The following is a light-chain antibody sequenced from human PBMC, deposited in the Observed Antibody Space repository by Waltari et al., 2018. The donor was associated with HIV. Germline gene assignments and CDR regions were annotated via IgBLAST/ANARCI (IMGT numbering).Light chain of an antibody. CDR2: GAS. Sequence: EIVMTQSPATLSVFPGERATLPCGASPRVRSNVAWYQQKPGQAPRLLIYGASTRATGIPARFSGRGSGTEFTLTISSLQSEDFAVYYCQQYNNWPPWTFGQGTKVEIK. J-gene: IGKJ1*01. CDR1: PRVRSN. V-gene: IGKV3-15*01. CDR3: QQYNNWPPWT.